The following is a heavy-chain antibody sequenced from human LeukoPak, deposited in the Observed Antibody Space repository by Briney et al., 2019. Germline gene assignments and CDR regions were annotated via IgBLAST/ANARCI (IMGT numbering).Heavy chain of an antibody. J-gene: IGHJ6*02. CDR1: GYTLTSND. V-gene: IGHV1-8*01. CDR2: MNPNSGNT. D-gene: IGHD2-2*01. CDR3: ARSVVPAAIYYGMDV. Sequence: GASVKVSCKASGYTLTSNDINWVRQATGQGLEWMGWMNPNSGNTGYAQKFQGRVTMTRNTSISTAYMELSSLRSEDTAVYYCARSVVPAAIYYGMDVWGQWTTVTVSS.